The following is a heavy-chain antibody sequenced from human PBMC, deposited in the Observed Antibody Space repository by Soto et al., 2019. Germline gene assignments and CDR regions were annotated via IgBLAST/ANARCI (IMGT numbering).Heavy chain of an antibody. Sequence: EVQLLESGGGLVQPGGSLRLSCAASGFTFSSYAMNWVRQAPGKGLEWVSAMSGSGGSTYYADSVKRRFTISRDNSKNTLYLQMNSLRAEDTAVYYRASRSSGWYFDYWGQGTLVTVSS. CDR3: ASRSSGWYFDY. V-gene: IGHV3-23*01. CDR2: MSGSGGST. D-gene: IGHD6-19*01. J-gene: IGHJ4*02. CDR1: GFTFSSYA.